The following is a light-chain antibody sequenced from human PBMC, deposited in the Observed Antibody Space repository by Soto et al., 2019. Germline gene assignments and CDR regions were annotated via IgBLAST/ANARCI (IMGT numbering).Light chain of an antibody. CDR1: RSVSSSY. V-gene: IGKV3-20*01. CDR2: GAS. J-gene: IGKJ1*01. Sequence: TLSCRASRSVSSSYLAWYQQKPGQAPRLLIYGASSRATGIPDRFSGSGSGTDFTLTISRLEPEDFAVYYCQQYGSSPRTFGQGTKVDIK. CDR3: QQYGSSPRT.